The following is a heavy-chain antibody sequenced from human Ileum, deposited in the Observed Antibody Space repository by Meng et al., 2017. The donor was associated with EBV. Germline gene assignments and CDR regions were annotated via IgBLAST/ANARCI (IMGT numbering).Heavy chain of an antibody. Sequence: PLGLSVLTRPLSGHSISVLSWWSWVRQSPKKGLEWIGEMSDSGITHYNPSIKSRVTISADKSNNQFSLKLTSVTSADTAVYFCAKNGEKYFEYWGQGTLVTVSS. CDR1: GHSISVLSW. J-gene: IGHJ4*02. V-gene: IGHV4-4*01. CDR2: MSDSGIT. CDR3: AKNGEKYFEY.